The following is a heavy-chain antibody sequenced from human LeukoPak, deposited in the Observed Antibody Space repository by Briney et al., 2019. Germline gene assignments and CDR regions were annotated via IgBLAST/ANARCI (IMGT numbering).Heavy chain of an antibody. CDR2: IYHSGST. J-gene: IGHJ4*02. V-gene: IGHV4-38-2*01. D-gene: IGHD3-3*01. CDR3: ARSNYDFWSGYCDY. CDR1: GYSISSGYY. Sequence: SETLSLTCAVSGYSISSGYYWGWIRPPPGKGLEGTGIIYHSGSTYYTPSLKSRSTISGDTSKNQFSLQMSSLTAEDTAVYYCARSNYDFWSGYCDYWGQGTLVTVSS.